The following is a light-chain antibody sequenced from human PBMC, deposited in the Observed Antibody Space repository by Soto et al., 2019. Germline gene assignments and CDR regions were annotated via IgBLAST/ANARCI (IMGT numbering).Light chain of an antibody. CDR2: DVS. CDR3: CSYVGRNTYV. Sequence: QSALTQPRSASGSPGQSITISCTGTSSDVGGYNYVSWYQQHPAKAPKLIIFDVSKRPSGVPNRFSGSKSGNTASLTISGLRAEEEGDYYCCSYVGRNTYVFGTGTKLTVL. CDR1: SSDVGGYNY. J-gene: IGLJ1*01. V-gene: IGLV2-11*01.